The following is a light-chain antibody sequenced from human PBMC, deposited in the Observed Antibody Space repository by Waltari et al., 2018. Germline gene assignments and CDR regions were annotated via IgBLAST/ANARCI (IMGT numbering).Light chain of an antibody. Sequence: QSALTQPRSVSGSPGQSATFSCTGTSSDGGAYTYVSWYQVHPGKVPNLILYDVDKRPSGVPDRFSGSKSGNTASLTISGLQSEDESHYFCCSYAGQFTWVFGGGTKLTVL. CDR3: CSYAGQFTWV. CDR1: SSDGGAYTY. CDR2: DVD. V-gene: IGLV2-11*01. J-gene: IGLJ2*01.